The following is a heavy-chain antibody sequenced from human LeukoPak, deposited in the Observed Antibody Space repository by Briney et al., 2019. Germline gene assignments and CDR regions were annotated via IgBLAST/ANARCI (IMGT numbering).Heavy chain of an antibody. J-gene: IGHJ3*02. V-gene: IGHV5-51*01. CDR3: ARRRDYSDYSDAFDI. CDR1: GYSFTNYW. CDR2: IYPGDSDT. Sequence: GESLKISCEGSGYSFTNYWIGWVRQMHGKGLEWMGIIYPGDSDTRYSPSFQGQVTISVDKSISTAYLQWSSLKASDTAMYYCARRRDYSDYSDAFDIWGQGTMVTVSS. D-gene: IGHD4-11*01.